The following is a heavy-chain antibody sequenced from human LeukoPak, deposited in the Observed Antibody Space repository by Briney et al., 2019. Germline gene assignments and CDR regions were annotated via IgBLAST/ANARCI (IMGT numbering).Heavy chain of an antibody. Sequence: GGSLRLSCAASGFTFSSYWMHWVRQAPGKGLEWVANIKQDGSEKYYVDSVKGRFTISRDNAKNSLYLQMNSLRAEDTAVYYCARGRRRDAFDIWGQGTMVTVSS. CDR3: ARGRRRDAFDI. CDR1: GFTFSSYW. J-gene: IGHJ3*02. V-gene: IGHV3-7*01. D-gene: IGHD6-25*01. CDR2: IKQDGSEK.